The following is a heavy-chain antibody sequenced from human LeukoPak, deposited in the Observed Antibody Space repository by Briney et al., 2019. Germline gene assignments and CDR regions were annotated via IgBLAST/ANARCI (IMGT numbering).Heavy chain of an antibody. CDR2: INHSGST. V-gene: IGHV4-34*01. J-gene: IGHJ4*02. CDR1: GGSFSGYY. Sequence: SETLSLTCAVYGGSFSGYYWSWIRQPPGEGLEWIGEINHSGSTNYNPSLKSRVTISVDTSKNQFSLKLSSVTAADTAVYYCARDLRYWGQGTLGTVSS. CDR3: ARDLRY.